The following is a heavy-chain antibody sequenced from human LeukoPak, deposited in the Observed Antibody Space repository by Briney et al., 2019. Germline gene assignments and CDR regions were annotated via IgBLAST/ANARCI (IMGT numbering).Heavy chain of an antibody. CDR3: ARGYRGFDY. V-gene: IGHV3-30*19. CDR2: ISYDGSNK. Sequence: PGGSLRLSCGASGIMFSDYGMHWVRQAPGKGLEWVAVISYDGSNKYYADSVKGRFTISRDNSKKTLYLQMNSLRAEDTAVYYCARGYRGFDYWGQGTLVTVSS. J-gene: IGHJ4*02. D-gene: IGHD5-18*01. CDR1: GIMFSDYG.